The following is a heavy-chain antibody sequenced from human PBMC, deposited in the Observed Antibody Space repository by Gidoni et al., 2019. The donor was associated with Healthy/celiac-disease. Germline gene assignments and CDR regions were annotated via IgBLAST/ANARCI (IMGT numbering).Heavy chain of an antibody. D-gene: IGHD4-4*01. Sequence: QVQLVESGGGVVQPGRSLRLSCAASGFTFSSYGRHWVRQAPGKGLEWVAVILDDGSNKYYADSVKGRFTISRDNSKNTLYLQMNSLRAEDTAVYYCAREMTTVILRYGMDVWGQGTTVTVSS. CDR2: ILDDGSNK. CDR1: GFTFSSYG. CDR3: AREMTTVILRYGMDV. J-gene: IGHJ6*02. V-gene: IGHV3-33*01.